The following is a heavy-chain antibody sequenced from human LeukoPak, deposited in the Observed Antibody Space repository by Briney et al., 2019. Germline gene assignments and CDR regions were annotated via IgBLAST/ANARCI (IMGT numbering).Heavy chain of an antibody. CDR2: IYYSGST. J-gene: IGHJ4*02. Sequence: SETLSLTCTVSGVSISSYYWSWIRQPPGKGLEWIGYIYYSGSTNYNPSLKSRVTISAGTSKNQFSLNLSSVTAADTAIYYCARDLFRGDNSGDYWGQGTLVTVSS. CDR3: ARDLFRGDNSGDY. D-gene: IGHD4-23*01. CDR1: GVSISSYY. V-gene: IGHV4-59*01.